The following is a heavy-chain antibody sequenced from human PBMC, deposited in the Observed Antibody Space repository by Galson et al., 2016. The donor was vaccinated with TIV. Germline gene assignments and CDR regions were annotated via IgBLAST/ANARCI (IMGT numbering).Heavy chain of an antibody. CDR3: AKTIAVSGVLINYFYYGMDG. Sequence: SLRLSCAASGFTFSNFAMHRVRQAPGKGLEWVSSISATGGSTYYADSVKGRFTTSRDNSKDQLYLQMNSLRAEDTAVYYCAKTIAVSGVLINYFYYGMDGWGHGTTVSVSS. V-gene: IGHV3-23*01. CDR2: ISATGGST. D-gene: IGHD3-3*01. J-gene: IGHJ6*02. CDR1: GFTFSNFA.